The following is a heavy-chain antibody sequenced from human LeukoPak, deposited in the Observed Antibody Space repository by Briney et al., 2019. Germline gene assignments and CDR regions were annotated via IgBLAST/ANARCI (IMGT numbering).Heavy chain of an antibody. J-gene: IGHJ5*02. CDR2: ISAYNGNT. CDR3: ARDGGQSYDILSGYYNNDWFDP. V-gene: IGHV1-18*01. Sequence: GASVKVSCKASGYTFTSYGINWVRQAPGQGLEWMGWISAYNGNTDYAQYLQGRVTMTTDTSTSTAYMELRSLRSDDTAVYYCARDGGQSYDILSGYYNNDWFDPWGQGTLVTVSS. D-gene: IGHD3-9*01. CDR1: GYTFTSYG.